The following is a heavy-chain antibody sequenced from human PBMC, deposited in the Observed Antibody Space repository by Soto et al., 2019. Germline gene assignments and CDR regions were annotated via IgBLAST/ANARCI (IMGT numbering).Heavy chain of an antibody. CDR3: ARNGR. CDR2: IKPDGSLT. V-gene: IGHV3-7*05. CDR1: GFTFDTYR. Sequence: EVQLVESGGGLVQPGGSLRLSCAASGFTFDTYRMSWVRQAPGKGLEWVANIKPDGSLTDYVDSVKGRFTISRDNAKNSLFLQMNSLRAEDTAVYYCARNGRWGHGTFVIVSS. J-gene: IGHJ4*03. D-gene: IGHD2-8*01.